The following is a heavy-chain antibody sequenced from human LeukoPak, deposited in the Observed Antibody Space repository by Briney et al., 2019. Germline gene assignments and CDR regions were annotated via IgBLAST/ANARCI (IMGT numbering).Heavy chain of an antibody. CDR3: AKVEQWLVRPYYFDY. CDR1: GFTFSSYA. D-gene: IGHD6-19*01. J-gene: IGHJ4*02. V-gene: IGHV3-23*01. CDR2: ISGSGGST. Sequence: GGSLRLSCAASGFTFSSYAMGWVRQAPGKGLEWVSAISGSGGSTYYADSVKGRFTISRDNSKNTLYLQMNSLRAEDTAVYYCAKVEQWLVRPYYFDYWGQGTLVTVSS.